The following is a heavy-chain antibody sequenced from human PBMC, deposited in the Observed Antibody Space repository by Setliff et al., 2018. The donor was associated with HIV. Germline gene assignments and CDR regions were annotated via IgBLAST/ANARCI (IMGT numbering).Heavy chain of an antibody. V-gene: IGHV4-59*08. CDR1: GGSITSYH. CDR3: GRLSEPAMASFDS. CDR2: IYKSGTT. J-gene: IGHJ4*02. Sequence: PSETLSLTCSVSGGSITSYHWSWIRQSPGKGLEWIGYIYKSGTTNYKSSLKSRVTISADPSKNQFSLKVTSVTAADTAVYYCGRLSEPAMASFDSWGQGTLVTVSS. D-gene: IGHD2-2*01.